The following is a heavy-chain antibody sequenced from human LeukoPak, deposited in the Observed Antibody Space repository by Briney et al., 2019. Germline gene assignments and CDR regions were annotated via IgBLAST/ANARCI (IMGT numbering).Heavy chain of an antibody. J-gene: IGHJ5*02. CDR3: ARKAARGYWFDP. Sequence: SVKVSFTASGGTFSSYAISWVRQAPGQGLEWMGGIIPIFGTANYAQKFQGRVTITADESTSTAYMELSSLRSEDTAVYYCARKAARGYWFDPWGQGTLVTVSS. D-gene: IGHD6-6*01. V-gene: IGHV1-69*13. CDR1: GGTFSSYA. CDR2: IIPIFGTA.